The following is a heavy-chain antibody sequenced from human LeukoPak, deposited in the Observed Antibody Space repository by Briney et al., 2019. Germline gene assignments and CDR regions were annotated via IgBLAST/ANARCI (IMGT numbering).Heavy chain of an antibody. Sequence: GVWLPISCTGSGYSFPSYCIGWVRPIPRQGLEWMGFIYPGDSDTRYSPSFQGQVTISADKSISTAYLQWSSLKASDTAMYYCARRIGLRYFDWLADYWGQGTLVTVSS. D-gene: IGHD3-9*01. CDR1: GYSFPSYC. V-gene: IGHV5-51*01. CDR3: ARRIGLRYFDWLADY. CDR2: IYPGDSDT. J-gene: IGHJ4*02.